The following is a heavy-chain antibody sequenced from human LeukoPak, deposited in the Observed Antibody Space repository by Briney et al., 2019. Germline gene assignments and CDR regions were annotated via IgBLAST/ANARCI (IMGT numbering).Heavy chain of an antibody. Sequence: GGSLRLSCAASGFTFSSYSMNWVRQAPGKGLEWVSYVSSSSSTIYYADSVKGRFTISRDNAKNSLYLQMNSLRAEDTAVYYCARERDYDFWSGYPDDAFDIWGQGTMVTVSS. CDR3: ARERDYDFWSGYPDDAFDI. CDR2: VSSSSSTI. J-gene: IGHJ3*02. CDR1: GFTFSSYS. D-gene: IGHD3-3*01. V-gene: IGHV3-48*04.